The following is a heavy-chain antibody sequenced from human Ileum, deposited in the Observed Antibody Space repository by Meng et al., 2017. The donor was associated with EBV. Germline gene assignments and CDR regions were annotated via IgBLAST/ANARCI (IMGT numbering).Heavy chain of an antibody. J-gene: IGHJ5*02. CDR2: IYHTGST. CDR3: ARRDTAWFDP. CDR1: GGSITSYSYY. D-gene: IGHD2-21*02. V-gene: IGHV4-39*01. Sequence: PESDPVLVKPLEARARTCSVGGGSITSYSYYWGWIRQPPGKGLEWIATIYHTGSTYYNPSLKSRVTISVDTSKNEFYLKVTSVTAADTALYYCARRDTAWFDPWGRGTLVTV.